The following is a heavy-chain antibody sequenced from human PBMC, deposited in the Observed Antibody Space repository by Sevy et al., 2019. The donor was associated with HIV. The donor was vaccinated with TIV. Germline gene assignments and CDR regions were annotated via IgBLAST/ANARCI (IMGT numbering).Heavy chain of an antibody. D-gene: IGHD4-17*01. V-gene: IGHV4-4*02. CDR3: AREGIDDYGDDGYTDY. Sequence: SETLSLTCAVSGGSISSSNWWSWVRQPPGKGLEWIGEIYHSGSTNYNPSLKSRVTISVDKSKNQFSLKLSSVTAADTAVDYCAREGIDDYGDDGYTDYWGQGTLVTVSS. CDR1: GGSISSSNW. CDR2: IYHSGST. J-gene: IGHJ4*02.